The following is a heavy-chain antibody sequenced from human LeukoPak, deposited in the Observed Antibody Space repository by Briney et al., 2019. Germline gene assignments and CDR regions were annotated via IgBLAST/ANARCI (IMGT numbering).Heavy chain of an antibody. CDR2: IYYSGGT. V-gene: IGHV4-59*01. J-gene: IGHJ4*02. CDR1: GGSITNYF. D-gene: IGHD1-1*01. Sequence: SETLSLTCTVSGGSITNYFWTWIRQPPGKGLEWIGYIYYSGGTDHNPSLKSRVTISVDTSKNQFSLKLSSVTAADTAVYYCARALSDRGFNSGVSFLGIFDYWGQGTLATVSS. CDR3: ARALSDRGFNSGVSFLGIFDY.